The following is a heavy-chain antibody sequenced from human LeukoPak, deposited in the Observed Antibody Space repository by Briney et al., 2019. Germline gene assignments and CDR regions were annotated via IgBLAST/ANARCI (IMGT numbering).Heavy chain of an antibody. CDR2: INPNSGGT. CDR3: ARDWTSAVGATKVDY. D-gene: IGHD1-26*01. CDR1: GYTFTGYY. Sequence: ASVKVSCKXSGYTFTGYYMHWVRQAPGQGLEWMGRINPNSGGTNYAQKFQGRVTMTRDTSISTAYMELSRLRSDDTAVYYCARDWTSAVGATKVDYWGQGTLVTVSS. J-gene: IGHJ4*02. V-gene: IGHV1-2*06.